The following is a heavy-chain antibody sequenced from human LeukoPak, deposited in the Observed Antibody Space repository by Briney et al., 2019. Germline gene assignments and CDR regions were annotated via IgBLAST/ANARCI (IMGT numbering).Heavy chain of an antibody. D-gene: IGHD4/OR15-4a*01. CDR1: GGSISGYY. Sequence: SDTLSLTCTVSGGSISGYYWSWIRRPPGRGLEYIGFVYYIGTTNYNPSLKSRVTISLDTSKNQFSLNLRYVTAADTAVYYCARLGSKYGADAFDIRGQGTMVSVSS. CDR3: ARLGSKYGADAFDI. CDR2: VYYIGTT. J-gene: IGHJ3*02. V-gene: IGHV4-59*07.